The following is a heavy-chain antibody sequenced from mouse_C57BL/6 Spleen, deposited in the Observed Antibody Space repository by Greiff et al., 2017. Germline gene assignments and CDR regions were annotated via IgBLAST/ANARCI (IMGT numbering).Heavy chain of an antibody. J-gene: IGHJ2*01. CDR3: ARDYDGSSYFDY. V-gene: IGHV5-4*01. CDR1: GFTFSSYA. Sequence: EVKLVESGGGLVKPGGSLKLSCAASGFTFSSYAMSWVRQTPGKRLEWVATINDGGSYTYYPDNVKGRFTISRDNAKNNPYLQLSHLKSEDTAMYYCARDYDGSSYFDYWGQGTTLTVSS. CDR2: INDGGSYT. D-gene: IGHD1-1*01.